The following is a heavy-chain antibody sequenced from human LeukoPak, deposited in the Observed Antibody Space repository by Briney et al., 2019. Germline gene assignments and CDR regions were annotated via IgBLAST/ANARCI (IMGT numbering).Heavy chain of an antibody. CDR3: ARGDKAMVTLKMLHFDS. Sequence: GVPLRLSCAASGFAVNTYTMNWVRQAPGKGREGVSCISSTSTYIYYADSVKGRFTISRDNAKNSLYLQMNSLRAEDTAVYYCARGDKAMVTLKMLHFDSWGQGTLVTVSS. CDR2: ISSTSTYI. J-gene: IGHJ4*02. CDR1: GFAVNTYT. D-gene: IGHD5-18*01. V-gene: IGHV3-21*01.